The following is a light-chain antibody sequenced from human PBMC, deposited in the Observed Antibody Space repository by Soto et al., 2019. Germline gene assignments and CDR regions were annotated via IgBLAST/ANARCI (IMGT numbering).Light chain of an antibody. CDR1: QSISSY. CDR3: QQSYSSPYT. V-gene: IGKV1-39*01. Sequence: DIQMTQSPSSLSASVGDRVTITCRASQSISSYLNWYQETPGKAPKILIYAASSLQSGVPSRFSGSGSGTDFTLTINSLQPEDCATYYCQQSYSSPYTFGQGTKLEIK. J-gene: IGKJ2*01. CDR2: AAS.